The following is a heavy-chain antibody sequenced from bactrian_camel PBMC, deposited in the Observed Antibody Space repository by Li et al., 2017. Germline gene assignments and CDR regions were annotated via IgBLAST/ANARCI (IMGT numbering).Heavy chain of an antibody. D-gene: IGHD2*01. V-gene: IGHV3S53*01. J-gene: IGHJ6*01. CDR1: GPISDYYC. CDR3: AADFFVGSWPGDLGREADFRY. Sequence: VQLVESGGDSVQSGGSLGLSCAASGPISDYYCMGWFRQAPGKEREGVAAIDADGTTTYADSVKGRFTISQDGDKNTVYLQMSSLKPEDTAMYYCAADFFVGSWPGDLGREADFRYWGQGTQVTVS. CDR2: IDADGTT.